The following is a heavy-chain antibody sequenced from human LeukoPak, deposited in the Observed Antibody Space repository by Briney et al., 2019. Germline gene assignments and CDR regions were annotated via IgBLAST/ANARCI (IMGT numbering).Heavy chain of an antibody. CDR1: GYTFTSYG. J-gene: IGHJ5*02. V-gene: IGHV1-18*01. D-gene: IGHD3-22*01. CDR3: ARGKKRYYDSSPLDP. Sequence: ASVKVSCKASGYTFTSYGISWVRQAPGQGLEWMGWISAYNGNTNYAQKLQGRVIMTTDTSTSTAYMELRSLRSDDTAVYYCARGKKRYYDSSPLDPWGQGTLVTVSS. CDR2: ISAYNGNT.